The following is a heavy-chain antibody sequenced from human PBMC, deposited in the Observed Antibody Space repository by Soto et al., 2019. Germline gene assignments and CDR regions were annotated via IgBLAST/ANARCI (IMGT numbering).Heavy chain of an antibody. Sequence: GWSLRLSCTTSGFTFADYAINWVRQAPGKGLEWVGLIRNHSYSGRVEYAASVKDRFIVSREDSKSVAYLQMNSLKNEDSAVYFWTRSVIPETAYVYVVWCQGLQVSV. CDR1: GFTFADYA. J-gene: IGHJ4*02. V-gene: IGHV3-49*04. CDR2: IRNHSYSGRV. D-gene: IGHD2-21*01. CDR3: TRSVIPETAYVYVV.